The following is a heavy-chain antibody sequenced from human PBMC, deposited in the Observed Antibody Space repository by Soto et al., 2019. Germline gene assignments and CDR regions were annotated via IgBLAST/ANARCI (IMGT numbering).Heavy chain of an antibody. CDR2: IQHDASNI. V-gene: IGHV3-30-3*01. CDR3: VNVGWGYSFGNGMDD. D-gene: IGHD5-18*01. J-gene: IGHJ6*02. CDR1: GFSLSGYS. Sequence: QVQLVESGGGVVQPGGSLRLSCAASGFSLSGYSMHWVRQAPGKGLDWVAVIQHDASNIYYADSVKGRFTISRDNSKNTLYLQMNDLTAEDTALYYCVNVGWGYSFGNGMDDWGQGTTVTVSS.